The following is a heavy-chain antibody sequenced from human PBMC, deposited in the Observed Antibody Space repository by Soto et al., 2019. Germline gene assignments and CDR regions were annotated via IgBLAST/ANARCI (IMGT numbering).Heavy chain of an antibody. V-gene: IGHV3-23*01. D-gene: IGHD3-22*01. CDR2: ICGSAGTT. Sequence: LRPSCATSGFTLTSYVKTWVRQASRLGLEGASSICGSAGTTFYADSVKGRFTVSKETSKNTLYLQMNNRRPDDSAEYYCARTFYSENGGYYYWGQGALVTVSS. CDR1: GFTLTSYV. CDR3: ARTFYSENGGYYY. J-gene: IGHJ4*02.